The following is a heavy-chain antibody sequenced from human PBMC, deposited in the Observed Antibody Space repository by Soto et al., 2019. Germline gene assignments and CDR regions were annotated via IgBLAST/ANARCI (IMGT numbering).Heavy chain of an antibody. Sequence: SDTLSLTCAVYGASLSDNYCNWLRQPPGKGLEWIGEINHSGNTNYNPSLRSRVTISIDTSKNQLSLNLRSVSAADTAVYYCARGRGEFDASGQVTPVTVSS. CDR1: GASLSDNY. CDR2: INHSGNT. J-gene: IGHJ5*02. V-gene: IGHV4-34*01. CDR3: ARGRGEFDA. D-gene: IGHD2-21*01.